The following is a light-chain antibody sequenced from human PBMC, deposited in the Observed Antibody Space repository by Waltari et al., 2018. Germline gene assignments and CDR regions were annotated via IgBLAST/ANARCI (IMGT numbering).Light chain of an antibody. CDR3: QQRSIWPPLT. J-gene: IGKJ4*01. V-gene: IGKV3-11*01. Sequence: EIVLTQSPVTLSLSPGERATLSCRASQSVSSYLAWYQQKPGQAPRLLIYDASSRATGIPPKFSVTGSGTDFTLTISSLEAEDFAVYYCQQRSIWPPLTFGGGTKVEIK. CDR1: QSVSSY. CDR2: DAS.